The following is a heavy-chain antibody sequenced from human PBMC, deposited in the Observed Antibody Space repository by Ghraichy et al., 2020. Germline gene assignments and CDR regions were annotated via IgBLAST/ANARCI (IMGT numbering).Heavy chain of an antibody. CDR2: INHSGST. J-gene: IGHJ1*01. CDR1: GGSFSGYY. Sequence: SETLSLTCAVYGGSFSGYYWSWIRQPPGKGLEWIGEINHSGSTNYNPSLKSRVTISVDTSKNQFSLKLSSVTAADTAVYYCARALFIAAAGTPLQHWGQGTLVTVSS. V-gene: IGHV4-34*01. CDR3: ARALFIAAAGTPLQH. D-gene: IGHD6-13*01.